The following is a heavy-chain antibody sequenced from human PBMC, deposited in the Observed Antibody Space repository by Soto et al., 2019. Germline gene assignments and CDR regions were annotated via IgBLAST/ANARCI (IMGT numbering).Heavy chain of an antibody. CDR2: FDPEDGET. J-gene: IGHJ6*02. CDR1: GYTLTELS. CDR3: AVSERGYYYYYYGMDV. Sequence: ASVKVSCKVSGYTLTELSMHWVRQAPGKGLEWMGGFDPEDGETIYAQKFQGRVTMTEDTSTDTAYMELSSLRSEDTALYYCAVSERGYYYYYYGMDVWGQGTTVTVPS. V-gene: IGHV1-24*01. D-gene: IGHD5-18*01.